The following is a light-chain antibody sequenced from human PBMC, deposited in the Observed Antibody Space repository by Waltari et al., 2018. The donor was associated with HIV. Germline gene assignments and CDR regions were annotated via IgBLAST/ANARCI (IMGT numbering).Light chain of an antibody. CDR2: SNN. Sequence: QSVLTQPPSASETPGQRVALSRSGSSSDTRSNAVNWYQQLPGTAPKLLIYSNNQRPSGVPDRFSGSKSGTSASLAISGLQSEDEADYYCAAWDDSLNGPHVVFGGGTKLTVL. J-gene: IGLJ2*01. CDR3: AAWDDSLNGPHVV. V-gene: IGLV1-44*01. CDR1: SSDTRSNA.